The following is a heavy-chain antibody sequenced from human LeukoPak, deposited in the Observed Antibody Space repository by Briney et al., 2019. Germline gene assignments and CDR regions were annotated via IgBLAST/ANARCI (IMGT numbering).Heavy chain of an antibody. CDR1: GLALSGYW. Sequence: PGGSLRLSCAASGLALSGYWMHWVRQAPGKGLVWVSRINGDASSTSYADSVKGRFTISRDNSKNTLYLQMNSLRAEDTAVYYCARDPLTGDYYYGMDVWGQGTTVTVSS. CDR3: ARDPLTGDYYYGMDV. D-gene: IGHD7-27*01. CDR2: INGDASST. J-gene: IGHJ6*02. V-gene: IGHV3-74*01.